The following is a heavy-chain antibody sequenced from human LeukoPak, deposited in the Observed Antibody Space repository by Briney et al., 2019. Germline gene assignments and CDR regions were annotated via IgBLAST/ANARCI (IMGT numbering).Heavy chain of an antibody. Sequence: GGSLRLSCAASGFTFSDYYMSWIRQAPGKGLEWVGRIKSKTDGGTTDYAAPVKGRFTISRDDSKNTLYLQMNSLKTEDTAVYYCTTDNRELFWSGSQSGFDYWGQGTLVTVSS. CDR3: TTDNRELFWSGSQSGFDY. J-gene: IGHJ4*02. V-gene: IGHV3-15*01. CDR1: GFTFSDYY. D-gene: IGHD3-3*01. CDR2: IKSKTDGGTT.